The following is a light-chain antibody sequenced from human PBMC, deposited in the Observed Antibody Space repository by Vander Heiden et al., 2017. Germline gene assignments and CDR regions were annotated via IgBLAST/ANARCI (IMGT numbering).Light chain of an antibody. Sequence: EIVLTQSPGTLSLSPGERATLSCRASQSVSSNYLAWYQQKPGQAPRLLIYGASSRATGIPDRFSGSGPGTDFTLTISRLEPEDFAVYYCQQDCISPQTFGQGTKVEIK. CDR3: QQDCISPQT. CDR2: GAS. J-gene: IGKJ1*01. CDR1: QSVSSNY. V-gene: IGKV3-20*01.